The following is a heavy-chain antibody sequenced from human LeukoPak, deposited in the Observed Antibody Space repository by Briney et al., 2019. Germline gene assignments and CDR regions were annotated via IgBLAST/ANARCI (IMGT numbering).Heavy chain of an antibody. D-gene: IGHD1-26*01. V-gene: IGHV3-23*01. J-gene: IGHJ4*02. CDR2: ISASADKT. CDR3: AKDYVGVASIDY. CDR1: GFTFSDFT. Sequence: PGGSLRLSCAASGFTFSDFTMSWVRQAPGKGLEWVSAISASADKTYYADSVKGRFTISRDNSKGTLYLQMNSLRAEDTAVYYCAKDYVGVASIDYWGQGTLVTVSS.